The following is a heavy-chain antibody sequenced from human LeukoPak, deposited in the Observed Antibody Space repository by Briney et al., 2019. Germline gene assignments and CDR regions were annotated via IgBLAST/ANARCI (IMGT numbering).Heavy chain of an antibody. J-gene: IGHJ4*02. V-gene: IGHV3-64D*06. CDR3: VKDPSNYYDSSGPDY. D-gene: IGHD3-22*01. Sequence: GGSLRLSCAASGFTFSSFAIHWVRQAPGKGLEYVSAISSNGGSTYYADSVKGRFTISRDNSKNSLYLQMSGLRAEDTAVYYCVKDPSNYYDSSGPDYWGQGTLVTVSS. CDR2: ISSNGGST. CDR1: GFTFSSFA.